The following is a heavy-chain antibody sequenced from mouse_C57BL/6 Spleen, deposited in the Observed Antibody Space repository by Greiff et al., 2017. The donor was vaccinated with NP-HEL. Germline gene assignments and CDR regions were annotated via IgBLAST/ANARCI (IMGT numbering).Heavy chain of an antibody. V-gene: IGHV5-9*01. CDR2: ISGGGGNT. Sequence: EVMLVESGGGLVKPGGSLKLSCAASGFTFSSYTMSWVRQTPEKRLEWVATISGGGGNTYYPDSVKGRFTISRDNAKTTLYLQMSSLRSEDTALYYCARHGAYYSNYDWYFDVWGTGTTVTVSS. J-gene: IGHJ1*03. CDR1: GFTFSSYT. D-gene: IGHD2-5*01. CDR3: ARHGAYYSNYDWYFDV.